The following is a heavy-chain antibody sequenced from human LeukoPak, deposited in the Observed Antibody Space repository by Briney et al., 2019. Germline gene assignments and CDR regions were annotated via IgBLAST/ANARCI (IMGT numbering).Heavy chain of an antibody. J-gene: IGHJ4*02. D-gene: IGHD3-10*01. CDR1: GFTFSNYA. CDR3: AKGIGELLGDY. Sequence: GGSLRLSCAASGFTFSNYAMSWVRQAPGKGLEWVSGISGSGGSTYYADSVKGRFTISRDNSKNTLYLQMNSLRAEDTAVYYCAKGIGELLGDYWGQGTLVTVSS. CDR2: ISGSGGST. V-gene: IGHV3-23*01.